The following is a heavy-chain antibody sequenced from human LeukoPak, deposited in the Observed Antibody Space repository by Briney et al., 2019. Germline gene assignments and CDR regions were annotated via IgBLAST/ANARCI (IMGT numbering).Heavy chain of an antibody. J-gene: IGHJ4*02. CDR2: INQDGSEK. V-gene: IGHV3-7*01. Sequence: HPGGSLRLSCAASGFTFSSYWMSWVRQAPGKGLEWVANINQDGSEKYYVDSVKGRFTISRDNAKNSLYLQMNSLRAEDTAVYYCARARYSYGYWAYFDYWGQGTLVTVSS. CDR3: ARARYSYGYWAYFDY. D-gene: IGHD5-18*01. CDR1: GFTFSSYW.